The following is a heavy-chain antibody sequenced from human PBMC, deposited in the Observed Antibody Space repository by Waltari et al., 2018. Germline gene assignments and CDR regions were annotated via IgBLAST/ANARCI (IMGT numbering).Heavy chain of an antibody. CDR1: GYTFTGYY. Sequence: QVQLVQSGAEVKKPGASVKVSCKASGYTFTGYYMHWVRQAPGQGLEWMGWINPNSGGTNEAKKCQGRVTMTRDPSISTAYMELSRLRSDDTAVYYCARGRGRSWFDPWGQGTLVTVSS. D-gene: IGHD1-26*01. V-gene: IGHV1-2*02. CDR2: INPNSGGT. J-gene: IGHJ5*02. CDR3: ARGRGRSWFDP.